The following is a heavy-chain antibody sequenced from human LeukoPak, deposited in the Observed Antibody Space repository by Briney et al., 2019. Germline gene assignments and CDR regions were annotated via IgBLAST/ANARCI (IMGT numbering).Heavy chain of an antibody. CDR3: ARDSPDRIGPFDY. J-gene: IGHJ4*02. V-gene: IGHV1-46*01. CDR1: GYTFTSYY. Sequence: ASVKVSCKASGYTFTSYYMHWVRQAPGQGLEWMGIINPSGGSPNYAQKFQGRVTMTRDTSTSTVHMELGSLRSEDTAVYYCARDSPDRIGPFDYWGQGALVIVSS. CDR2: INPSGGSP. D-gene: IGHD2-15*01.